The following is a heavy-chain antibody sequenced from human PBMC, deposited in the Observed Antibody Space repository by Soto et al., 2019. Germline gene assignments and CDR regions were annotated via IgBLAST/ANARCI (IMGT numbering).Heavy chain of an antibody. V-gene: IGHV4-61*01. J-gene: IGHJ6*02. D-gene: IGHD2-15*01. CDR1: GGSVSSARYY. Sequence: PSETLSLTCTVSGGSVSSARYYWSWIRQPPGKGLEWIGYIYDGETTSYNPSLKSRVTISVDTSKNQFSLKLTSVTAADTAVYYCTRDGFCSGGTCSYYYAMDVWGQGTTVTVSS. CDR2: IYDGETT. CDR3: TRDGFCSGGTCSYYYAMDV.